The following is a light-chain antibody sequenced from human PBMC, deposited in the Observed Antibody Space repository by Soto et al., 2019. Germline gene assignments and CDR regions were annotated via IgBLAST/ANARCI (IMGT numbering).Light chain of an antibody. CDR3: SSYAGSNNYV. V-gene: IGLV2-8*01. CDR1: SSDVGGYKY. CDR2: AVS. J-gene: IGLJ1*01. Sequence: QSALTQPPSASGSPGQSVTISCTGTSSDVGGYKYVSWYQQYPGKAPKLMIYAVSKRPSGVPDRFSGSKSGNTASLTVSGLQAEDEADYYCSSYAGSNNYVFXTGTKVTVL.